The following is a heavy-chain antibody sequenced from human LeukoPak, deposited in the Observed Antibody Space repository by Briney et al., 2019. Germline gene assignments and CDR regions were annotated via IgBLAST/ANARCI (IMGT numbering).Heavy chain of an antibody. CDR2: ISWNSGSI. J-gene: IGHJ4*02. CDR3: AKGNKEALTMVRGVISSDLFDY. V-gene: IGHV3-9*01. Sequence: GGSLRLSCAASGFTFDDYAMHWVRQAPGKGLEWVSGISWNSGSIGYADSVKGRFTISRDNAKNSLYLQMNSLRAEDTALYYCAKGNKEALTMVRGVISSDLFDYWGQGTLVTVSS. CDR1: GFTFDDYA. D-gene: IGHD3-10*01.